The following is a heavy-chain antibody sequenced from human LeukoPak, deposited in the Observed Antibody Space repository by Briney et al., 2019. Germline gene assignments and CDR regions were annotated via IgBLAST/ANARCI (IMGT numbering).Heavy chain of an antibody. CDR1: GFTFSNYG. Sequence: PGGSLRLSCAASGFTFSNYGMHWVRQAPGKGLEWVAVIWYDGSNKYYADSVKGRFTISRDNSKNTLYLQMNSLRAEDTAVYYCARESSSGWYPYYYYGMDVWGQGTTVTVSS. CDR2: IWYDGSNK. V-gene: IGHV3-33*01. CDR3: ARESSSGWYPYYYYGMDV. J-gene: IGHJ6*02. D-gene: IGHD6-19*01.